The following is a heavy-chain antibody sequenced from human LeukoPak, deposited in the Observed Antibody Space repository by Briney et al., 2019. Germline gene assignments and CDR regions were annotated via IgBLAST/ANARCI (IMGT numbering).Heavy chain of an antibody. D-gene: IGHD4-17*01. CDR1: GSTFSNAW. J-gene: IGHJ4*02. V-gene: IGHV3-15*01. CDR3: TTERFSLGYGDLDY. CDR2: IKSKTDGGTT. Sequence: GGSLRLSCAASGSTFSNAWMSWVRQAPGKGLEWVGRIKSKTDGGTTDYAAPVKGRFTISRDDSKNTLYLQMNSLKTEDTAVYYCTTERFSLGYGDLDYWGQGTLVTVSS.